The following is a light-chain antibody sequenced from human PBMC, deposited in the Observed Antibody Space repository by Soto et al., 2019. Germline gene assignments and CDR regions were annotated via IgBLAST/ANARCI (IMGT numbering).Light chain of an antibody. Sequence: DIQMTQSPTILSASVGDRVTLTCRASQSIRSWVAGDQQKPGKAPNLLRHKASHLERMGPSMFSGRGAVTKFTLTSSSLHPAAFATYLCLQHTRDTPTFGPGTNVEIK. J-gene: IGKJ3*01. V-gene: IGKV1-5*03. CDR2: KAS. CDR1: QSIRSW. CDR3: LQHTRDTPT.